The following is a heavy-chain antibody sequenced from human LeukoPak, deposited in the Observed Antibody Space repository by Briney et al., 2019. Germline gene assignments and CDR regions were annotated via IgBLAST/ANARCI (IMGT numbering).Heavy chain of an antibody. CDR2: IKQDGSEK. D-gene: IGHD6-13*01. V-gene: IGHV3-7*03. CDR3: ARVRRIAAASEGLS. Sequence: GGSLRLSCAASGFTFSSYWMSWVRQAPGKGLEWVANIKQDGSEKYYVDSVKGRFTISRDNAKNSLYLQMNSLRAEDTAVYYCARVRRIAAASEGLSWGQGTLVTVSS. J-gene: IGHJ5*02. CDR1: GFTFSSYW.